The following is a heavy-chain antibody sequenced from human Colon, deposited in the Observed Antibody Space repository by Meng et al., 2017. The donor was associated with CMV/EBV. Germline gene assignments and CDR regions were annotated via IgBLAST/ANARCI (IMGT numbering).Heavy chain of an antibody. Sequence: YTFTTYDIHSVRQATGQGLEGMAWMNPNSGHAAFAPKFQGRVSMTSDTSTSTAYMELSGLQFEDTAVYYCARGYYDDNGYNKYACDIWGQGTMVTVSS. J-gene: IGHJ3*02. V-gene: IGHV1-8*02. D-gene: IGHD3-22*01. CDR3: ARGYYDDNGYNKYACDI. CDR1: YTFTTYD. CDR2: MNPNSGHA.